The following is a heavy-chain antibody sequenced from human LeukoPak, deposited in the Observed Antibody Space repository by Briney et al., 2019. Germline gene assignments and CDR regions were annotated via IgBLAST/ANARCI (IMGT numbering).Heavy chain of an antibody. Sequence: ASVKVSCKASGYTFNRYGISWVRQAPGQGLEWMGWISAYNGNTNYAQKLQGRVTMTTDTSTSTAYMELRSLRSDDTAVYYCAREEYSSGWPDYWGQGTLVTASS. J-gene: IGHJ4*02. CDR3: AREEYSSGWPDY. CDR2: ISAYNGNT. CDR1: GYTFNRYG. V-gene: IGHV1-18*01. D-gene: IGHD6-19*01.